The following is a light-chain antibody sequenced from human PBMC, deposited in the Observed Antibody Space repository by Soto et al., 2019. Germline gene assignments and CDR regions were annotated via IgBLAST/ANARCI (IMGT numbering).Light chain of an antibody. CDR3: ATWDYSLNAEV. CDR1: TSNIAGNT. Sequence: QSVLTQPPSLSGTPGQRVTISCSGSTSNIAGNTVHWYQHLPETAPKLLIYIDDQRPSGVPDRFSGSKSGTSASLAISGLQSEDEADYYCATWDYSLNAEVLGGGNHLTVL. CDR2: IDD. V-gene: IGLV1-44*01. J-gene: IGLJ7*01.